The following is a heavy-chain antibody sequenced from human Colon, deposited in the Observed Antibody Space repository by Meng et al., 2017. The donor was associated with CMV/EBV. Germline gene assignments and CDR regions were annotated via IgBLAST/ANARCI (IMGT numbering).Heavy chain of an antibody. D-gene: IGHD3-10*01. V-gene: IGHV3-15*01. CDR1: GFILSDAW. CDR2: IKSNSDGASI. CDR3: TLDRDPRELQFQY. J-gene: IGHJ1*01. Sequence: EGELVEEGGGWVRPGGSLGLSLAASGFILSDAWMSWVRQTPGKGLEWVARIKSNSDGASIDYASPVKGRVIISRDDSKNTLYLEIDGLKTEDTGVYYCTLDRDPRELQFQYWGQGTLVTVSS.